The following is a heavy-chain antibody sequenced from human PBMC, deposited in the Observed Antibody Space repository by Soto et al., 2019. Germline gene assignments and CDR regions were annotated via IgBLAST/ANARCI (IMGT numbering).Heavy chain of an antibody. CDR1: GFTFSDHF. Sequence: GGSLRLSCAASGFTFSDHFMDWVRQAPGKGLEWVGLIRNKAGSYNTEYAASVRGRFTISRDDSENTLYLQMNSLKTEDTAVYYCIDCGSSXFDSWGPGTLVTVSS. D-gene: IGHD1-26*01. J-gene: IGHJ4*02. CDR2: IRNKAGSYNT. V-gene: IGHV3-72*01. CDR3: IDCGSSXFDS.